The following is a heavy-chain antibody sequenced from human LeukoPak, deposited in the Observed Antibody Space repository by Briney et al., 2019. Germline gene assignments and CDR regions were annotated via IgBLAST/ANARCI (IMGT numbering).Heavy chain of an antibody. CDR3: AKGATVGKEALHI. CDR1: GYTFTSYD. J-gene: IGHJ3*02. V-gene: IGHV1-69*04. CDR2: IIPMIGTA. D-gene: IGHD1-14*01. Sequence: GASVKVSCKASGYTFTSYDITWVRQAPGQGLEWMGRIIPMIGTAKSAQGFQGRVTFTADTSTNTAYMELSSLTSEDTAFYYCAKGATVGKEALHIWGQGTLVTVSS.